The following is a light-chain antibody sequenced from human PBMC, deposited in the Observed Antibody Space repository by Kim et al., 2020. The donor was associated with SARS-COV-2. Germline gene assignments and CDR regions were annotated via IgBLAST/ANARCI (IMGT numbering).Light chain of an antibody. CDR2: GAS. V-gene: IGKV3-20*01. J-gene: IGKJ2*01. Sequence: EIVLTQSPGTLSLSPGERATLSCRASQSVSSSYLAWYQQKVGQTPRLLFYGASRMATGIPDRSSGSGSGTDFTLSISRLEPEDFAVYYCQQYASSPRTFGQGTKLEI. CDR1: QSVSSSY. CDR3: QQYASSPRT.